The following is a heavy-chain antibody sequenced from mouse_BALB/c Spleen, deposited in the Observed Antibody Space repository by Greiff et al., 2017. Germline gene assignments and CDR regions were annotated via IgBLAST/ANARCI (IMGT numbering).Heavy chain of an antibody. Sequence: QVQLKESGPGLVAPSQSLSITCTVSGFSLTDYGVSWIRQPPGKGLEWLGVIWGGGSTYYNSALKSRLSISKDNSKSQVFLKMNSLQTDDTARYYCARDPAFYGSSYYAMDYWGQGTSVTVSS. CDR1: GFSLTDYG. V-gene: IGHV2-6-5*01. CDR3: ARDPAFYGSSYYAMDY. D-gene: IGHD1-1*01. CDR2: IWGGGST. J-gene: IGHJ4*01.